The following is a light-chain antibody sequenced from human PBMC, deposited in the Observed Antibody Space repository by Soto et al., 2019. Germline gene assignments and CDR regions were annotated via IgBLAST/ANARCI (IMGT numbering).Light chain of an antibody. J-gene: IGLJ3*02. V-gene: IGLV4-60*02. Sequence: QLVLTQSSSASASLGSSVKLTCTLSSGHSSYIIAWHQQQPGKAPRYLMKLEGSGSYNKGSGVPDRFSGSSSGADRYLTISNLQFEDEADYYCETWDSNIRVFGGGTKPTVL. CDR2: LEGSGSY. CDR3: ETWDSNIRV. CDR1: SGHSSYI.